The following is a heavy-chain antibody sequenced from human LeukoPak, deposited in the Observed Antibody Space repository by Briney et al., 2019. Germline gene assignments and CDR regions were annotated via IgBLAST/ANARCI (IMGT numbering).Heavy chain of an antibody. CDR3: ARGPSGYHNT. Sequence: PGGSLRLSCAASGFAFSGYWMHWVRQAPGKGLVWLSRINGDGYSISYADSVKGRFTISRDNAKNTLYLQMNSLRAEDTAMYYCARGPSGYHNTGGQGTLVTVSS. J-gene: IGHJ4*02. D-gene: IGHD5-12*01. CDR2: INGDGYSI. CDR1: GFAFSGYW. V-gene: IGHV3-74*01.